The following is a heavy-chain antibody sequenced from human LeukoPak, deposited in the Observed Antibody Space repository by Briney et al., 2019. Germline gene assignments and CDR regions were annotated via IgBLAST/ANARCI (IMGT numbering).Heavy chain of an antibody. J-gene: IGHJ4*02. V-gene: IGHV3-74*01. CDR2: INSDGTT. CDR1: GFTFSSYW. Sequence: GGSLRLSCAASGFTFSSYWMHWVRHAPGKGLVWVSRINSDGTTSYADSVKGRFTNSRDNAKNTLYLQMNSLRAEDTAVYYCARDGSLPDYWGQGTLVTVSS. CDR3: ARDGSLPDY.